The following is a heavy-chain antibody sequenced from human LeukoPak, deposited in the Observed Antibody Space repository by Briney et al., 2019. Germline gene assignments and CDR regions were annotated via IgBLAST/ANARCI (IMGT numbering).Heavy chain of an antibody. J-gene: IGHJ6*03. D-gene: IGHD6-6*01. CDR3: AKVKEQLVAPYYYMDV. CDR2: ISGSGGST. CDR1: RFTFSSYA. Sequence: PGGSLRLSCAASRFTFSSYAMSWVRQAPGKGLEWVSAISGSGGSTYYADSVKGRFTISRDNSKNTLYLQMNSLRAEDTAVYYCAKVKEQLVAPYYYMDVWGKGTTVTVSS. V-gene: IGHV3-23*01.